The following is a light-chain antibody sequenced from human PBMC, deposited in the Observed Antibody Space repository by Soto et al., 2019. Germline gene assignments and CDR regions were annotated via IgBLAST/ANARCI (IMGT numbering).Light chain of an antibody. CDR2: RNN. CDR3: AAWDDSLSGLAV. CDR1: SSNIGSNY. J-gene: IGLJ7*01. V-gene: IGLV1-47*01. Sequence: HSVLTQPPSASGTPGQRVTISCSGSSSNIGSNYVYWYQQLPGTAPKLLIYRNNQRPSGVPDRFSGSKSGTSASLAISGLRSEDEADYYCAAWDDSLSGLAVFGGGTQLTVL.